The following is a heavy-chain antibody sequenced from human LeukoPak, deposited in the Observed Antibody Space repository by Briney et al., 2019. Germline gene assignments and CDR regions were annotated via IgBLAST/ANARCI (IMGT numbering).Heavy chain of an antibody. CDR3: ARDRYVAGDYYYYYGMDV. J-gene: IGHJ6*02. CDR2: FDPEDGET. Sequence: GASVKVSCKVSGYTLTELSMHWVRQAPGKGLEWMGGFDPEDGETIYAQKFQGRVTMTEDTSTDTAYMELSSLRSEDTAVYYCARDRYVAGDYYYYYGMDVWGQGTTVTVSS. CDR1: GYTLTELS. D-gene: IGHD2-15*01. V-gene: IGHV1-24*01.